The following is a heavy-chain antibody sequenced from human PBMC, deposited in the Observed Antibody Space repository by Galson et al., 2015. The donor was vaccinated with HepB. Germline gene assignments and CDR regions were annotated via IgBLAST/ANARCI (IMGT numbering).Heavy chain of an antibody. CDR1: GGSISSYY. D-gene: IGHD3-3*01. CDR3: ARALGNTGGEDFWSGYFGRSPLYYYGMDV. Sequence: SETLSLTCAVSGGSISSYYWSWIRQPPGTGLEWTGYIYYSGSTNYNPSLKSRVTISVDTSKNQFSLKLSSVTAADTAVYYCARALGNTGGEDFWSGYFGRSPLYYYGMDVWGQGTTVTVSS. V-gene: IGHV4-59*01. J-gene: IGHJ6*02. CDR2: IYYSGST.